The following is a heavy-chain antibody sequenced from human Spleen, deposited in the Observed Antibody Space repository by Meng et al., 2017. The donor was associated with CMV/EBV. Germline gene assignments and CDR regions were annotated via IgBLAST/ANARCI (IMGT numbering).Heavy chain of an antibody. J-gene: IGHJ4*02. CDR3: ARHYAPPFDY. D-gene: IGHD4-17*01. CDR1: GFTFSSYA. Sequence: GGSLRLSCAASGFTFSSYAMSWVRQAPGKGLEWVSAINWNGDDTDYGDSVKGRFTISRDNAKNSLYLQMNSLRAEDTALYYCARHYAPPFDYWGRGTAVTVSS. CDR2: INWNGDDT. V-gene: IGHV3-20*04.